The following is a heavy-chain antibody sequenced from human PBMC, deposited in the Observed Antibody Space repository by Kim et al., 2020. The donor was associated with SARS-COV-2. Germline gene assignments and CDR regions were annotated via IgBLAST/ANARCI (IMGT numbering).Heavy chain of an antibody. CDR3: AHTDSSGYSFDY. D-gene: IGHD3-22*01. Sequence: RYSPSLKSRLTITKDTSKNQVVLTMTNMDPVDTATYYCAHTDSSGYSFDYWGQGTLVTVSS. V-gene: IGHV2-5*01. J-gene: IGHJ4*02.